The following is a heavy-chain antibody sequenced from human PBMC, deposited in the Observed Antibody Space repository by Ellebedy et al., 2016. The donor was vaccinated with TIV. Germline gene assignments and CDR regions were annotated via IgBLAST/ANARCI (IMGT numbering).Heavy chain of an antibody. CDR1: GFTFSSSA. V-gene: IGHV3-48*01. CDR3: VREYYDFWSAYYRYFYNMDV. J-gene: IGHJ6*02. CDR2: ISSGNTTI. D-gene: IGHD3-3*01. Sequence: GGSLRLSCAASGFTFSSSAMHWVRQAPGKGLEWISYISSGNTTIYYADSVKGRFPISRDNAKNSLFLQMHSLRADDTAVYYCVREYYDFWSAYYRYFYNMDVWGQGTTVTVSS.